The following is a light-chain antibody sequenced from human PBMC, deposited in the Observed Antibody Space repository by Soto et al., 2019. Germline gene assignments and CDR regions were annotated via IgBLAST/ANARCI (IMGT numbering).Light chain of an antibody. CDR1: QSVSSY. CDR3: QQYGTSEII. V-gene: IGKV3-20*01. CDR2: DAS. Sequence: EIVLTQSPGTLSLSPGEGATLSCRASQSVSSYFAWYQQKPGQAPRLLIYDASNRATGIPARFSGSGSGTDFTLTISRLEPEDFAVYFCQQYGTSEIIFGQGTRLEI. J-gene: IGKJ5*01.